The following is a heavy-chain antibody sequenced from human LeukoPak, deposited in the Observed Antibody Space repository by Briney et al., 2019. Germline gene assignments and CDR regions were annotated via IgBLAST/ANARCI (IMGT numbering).Heavy chain of an antibody. CDR1: GGTFSSYA. J-gene: IGHJ3*02. Sequence: GASVKVSCKASGGTFSSYAISWVRQAPGQGLEWMGGIIPIFGTANYAQKFQGRVTITADESTSTAYMELSSLRSEDTAVYYCAWYSSDASLYAFDIWGQGTMVTVSS. CDR3: AWYSSDASLYAFDI. V-gene: IGHV1-69*13. D-gene: IGHD6-25*01. CDR2: IIPIFGTA.